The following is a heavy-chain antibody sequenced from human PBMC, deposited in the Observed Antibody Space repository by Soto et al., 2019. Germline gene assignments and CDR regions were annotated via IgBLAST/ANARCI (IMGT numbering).Heavy chain of an antibody. Sequence: GSLRLSCVASGFTFENYAVSWVRQAPGKGLEWVSAISGSGGTTYYSDSVKGRFTISRDNSKNTVYLQMNDLRVEDAAEYFCAKDSWAIFGVPAGEYYAMDVWGQGTTVTVSS. J-gene: IGHJ6*02. V-gene: IGHV3-23*01. CDR3: AKDSWAIFGVPAGEYYAMDV. D-gene: IGHD3-3*01. CDR2: ISGSGGTT. CDR1: GFTFENYA.